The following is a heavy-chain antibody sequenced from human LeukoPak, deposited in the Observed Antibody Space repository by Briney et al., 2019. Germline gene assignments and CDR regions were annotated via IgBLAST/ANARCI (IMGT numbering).Heavy chain of an antibody. J-gene: IGHJ5*02. CDR1: RFPFSNYG. CDR3: AKDPPQYNPSPYNWFDP. D-gene: IGHD1-14*01. Sequence: PGRSLRLSCAASRFPFSNYGVHWVRQAPGKGLEWLAVISSDGSNGHYADSVKGRFTVSRDNSKNTLYLQMNSLRAEDTAVYYCAKDPPQYNPSPYNWFDPWGQGTLVTVSS. CDR2: ISSDGSNG. V-gene: IGHV3-30*18.